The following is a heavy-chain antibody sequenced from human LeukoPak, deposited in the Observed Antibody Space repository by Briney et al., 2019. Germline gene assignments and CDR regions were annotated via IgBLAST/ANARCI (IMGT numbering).Heavy chain of an antibody. CDR1: GGSISSYY. D-gene: IGHD5-24*01. V-gene: IGHV4-59*08. CDR3: ARLAHYNPYYMDV. Sequence: PSETLSLTCTVSGGSISSYYWSWIRQLPGKGLEWIGYIYYSGSTNYNPSLKSRVTISVDTSKNQFSLKLSSVTAADTAVYYCARLAHYNPYYMDVWGKGTTVTVSS. CDR2: IYYSGST. J-gene: IGHJ6*03.